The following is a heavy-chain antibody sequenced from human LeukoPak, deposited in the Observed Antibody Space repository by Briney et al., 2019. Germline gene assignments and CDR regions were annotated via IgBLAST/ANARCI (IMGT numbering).Heavy chain of an antibody. CDR1: GFIFSSYA. D-gene: IGHD2-2*01. CDR3: ARRAAMSFFVGY. CDR2: ISGSGGST. Sequence: PGGSLRLSCAASGFIFSSYAMSWVRQAPGKGLEWVSAISGSGGSTYYADSVKGRFTISRDNSKNTLYLQMNSLRAEDTAVYYCARRAAMSFFVGYWGQGTLVTVSS. V-gene: IGHV3-23*01. J-gene: IGHJ4*02.